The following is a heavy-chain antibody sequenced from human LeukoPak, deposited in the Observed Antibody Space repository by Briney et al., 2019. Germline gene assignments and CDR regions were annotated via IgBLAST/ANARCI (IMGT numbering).Heavy chain of an antibody. J-gene: IGHJ5*02. V-gene: IGHV4-30-4*01. Sequence: SQTLSLTCTVSGGSISSGDYYWSWVRQPPGKGLEWIAYMYYSGSTYYNPSLKSRVTMSADTSKNQLSLKLSSVTAADTAVYYCARPYYYDSRIDPWGQGILVTVSS. CDR1: GGSISSGDYY. CDR3: ARPYYYDSRIDP. CDR2: MYYSGST. D-gene: IGHD3-22*01.